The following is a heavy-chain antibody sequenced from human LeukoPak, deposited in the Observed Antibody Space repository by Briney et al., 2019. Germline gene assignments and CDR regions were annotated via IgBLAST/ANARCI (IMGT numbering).Heavy chain of an antibody. J-gene: IGHJ4*02. CDR3: ARNSGIAAAGREFDY. V-gene: IGHV4-31*03. CDR1: GGSISSGGYY. D-gene: IGHD6-13*01. CDR2: IYYSGST. Sequence: SETLSLTCTVSGGSISSGGYYWSWIHQHPGKGLEWIGYIYYSGSTYYNPSLKSRVTISVDTSKNQFSLKLSSVTAADTAVYYCARNSGIAAAGREFDYWGQGTLVTVSS.